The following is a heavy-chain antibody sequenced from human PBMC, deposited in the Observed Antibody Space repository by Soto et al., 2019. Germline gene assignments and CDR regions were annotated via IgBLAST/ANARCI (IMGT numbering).Heavy chain of an antibody. Sequence: PSETLSLTCTVSGGSISSSNWWSWVRQPPGKGLEWIGEIHHSGSTNYNPSLKSRVTISVDKSKNQFFLKLRSVTAADTAVYYCARVSIAVAALGAFDIWGQVTMVTVS. CDR1: GGSISSSNW. CDR3: ARVSIAVAALGAFDI. D-gene: IGHD6-19*01. CDR2: IHHSGST. J-gene: IGHJ3*02. V-gene: IGHV4-4*02.